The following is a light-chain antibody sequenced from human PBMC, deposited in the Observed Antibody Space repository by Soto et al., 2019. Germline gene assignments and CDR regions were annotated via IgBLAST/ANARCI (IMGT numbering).Light chain of an antibody. Sequence: EIMMTQSPGTLSVSPGEGATLSCTASQSVNLNLAWYQQKPGQPPRLLLYGASTRATGIPVRFRGSGSGKEFTFTFSGLQSEVSAVYYCHQYNPWPRATFGPGTKVEIK. V-gene: IGKV3-15*01. CDR1: QSVNLN. CDR2: GAS. CDR3: HQYNPWPRAT. J-gene: IGKJ3*01.